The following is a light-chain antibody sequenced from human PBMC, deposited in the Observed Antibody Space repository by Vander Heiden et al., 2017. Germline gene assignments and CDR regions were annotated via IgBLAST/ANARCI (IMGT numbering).Light chain of an antibody. V-gene: IGKV3-11*01. CDR1: HSVLNY. CDR3: QQRYNWPPLT. Sequence: EVVFTQSPATLSLSPGERATLSCRASHSVLNYLAWYQQKPGQPPRLLIYDTYNRATGIPARFSGSGSGTDFTLTISNLEPDDFAVYYCQQRYNWPPLTFGGGTKVE. CDR2: DTY. J-gene: IGKJ4*01.